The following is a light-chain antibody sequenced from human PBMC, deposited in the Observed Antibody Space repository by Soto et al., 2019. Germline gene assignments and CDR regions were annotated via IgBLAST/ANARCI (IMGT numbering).Light chain of an antibody. CDR2: GAS. J-gene: IGKJ1*01. CDR1: QSVSNNY. V-gene: IGKV3-20*01. CDR3: QQYETFSGT. Sequence: EIVLTQSPGTLSLSPGERATLSCRASQSVSNNYLAWYQQKPGQAPRLLIYGASNRATGIPARFTGSGSGTDFTLTISRLEPEDFATYYCQQYETFSGTFGPGTKVDIK.